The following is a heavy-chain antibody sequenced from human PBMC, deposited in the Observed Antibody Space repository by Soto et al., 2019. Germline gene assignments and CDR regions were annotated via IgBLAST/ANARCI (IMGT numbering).Heavy chain of an antibody. CDR1: GLSVSDNY. CDR3: VSRIPSWVFDY. Sequence: EVQLVESGGALIQPGGSLRLSCGASGLSVSDNYMGWVLQAPGRGLEWVSVMYAGGDTHYADSVKGRFTISRDKSENTLYLQMNSLRDEDTGVYFCVSRIPSWVFDYWGLGTLVTVSS. CDR2: MYAGGDT. V-gene: IGHV3-53*01. J-gene: IGHJ4*01. D-gene: IGHD2-21*01.